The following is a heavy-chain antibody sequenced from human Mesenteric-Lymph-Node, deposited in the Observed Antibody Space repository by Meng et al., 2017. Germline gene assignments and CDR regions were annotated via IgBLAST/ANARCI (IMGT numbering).Heavy chain of an antibody. V-gene: IGHV4-34*01. D-gene: IGHD2-15*01. CDR3: ARGPVIVVVVAAIFLNWFDP. J-gene: IGHJ5*02. CDR2: INYSGST. Sequence: SEILSPTCAVHGASFSGFYWSWIRQLPGKGLGWIGEINYSGSTNYNPFLKSRVTISVDTSKSQFSLKLSSVTAADTAVYYCARGPVIVVVVAAIFLNWFDPWGQGTLVTVSS. CDR1: GASFSGFY.